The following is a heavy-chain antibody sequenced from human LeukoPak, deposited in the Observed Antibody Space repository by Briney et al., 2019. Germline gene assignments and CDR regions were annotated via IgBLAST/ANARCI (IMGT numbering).Heavy chain of an antibody. D-gene: IGHD3/OR15-3a*01. CDR2: IYYSGST. CDR3: ASDINFGRNAFDI. CDR1: GGSFSGYY. J-gene: IGHJ3*02. V-gene: IGHV4-34*01. Sequence: SETLSLTCAVYGGSFSGYYWTWIRQPPGKGLEWIGNIYYSGSTYYNPSLKSRVTISVDTSKNQFSLKLSSVTAADTAVYYCASDINFGRNAFDIWGQGTLVTVSS.